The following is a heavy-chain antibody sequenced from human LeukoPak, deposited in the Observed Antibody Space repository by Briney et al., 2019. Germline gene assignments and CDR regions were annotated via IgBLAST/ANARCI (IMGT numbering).Heavy chain of an antibody. CDR3: ARIPGRLRADYYYYYMDV. CDR2: ISAYNGNA. D-gene: IGHD5-12*01. J-gene: IGHJ6*03. Sequence: ASVKVSCKASGYTFTSYGISWVRQAPGQGLEWMGWISAYNGNANYAQKLQGRVTMTTDTSTSTAYMELRSLRSGDTAVYYCARIPGRLRADYYYYYMDVWGKGTTVTVSS. V-gene: IGHV1-18*01. CDR1: GYTFTSYG.